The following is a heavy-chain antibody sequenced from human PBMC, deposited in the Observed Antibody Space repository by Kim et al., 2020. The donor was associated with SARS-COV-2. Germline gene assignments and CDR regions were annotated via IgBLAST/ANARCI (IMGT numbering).Heavy chain of an antibody. CDR1: GGSISSGGYY. CDR2: IYYSGST. CDR3: ARDPLKNPVPSVYYYYYGMDV. Sequence: SETLSLTCTVSGGSISSGGYYWSWIRQHPGKGLEWIGNIYYSGSTYSNPSLKSRVTISVDTSKNQFSLKLSSVTAADTAVYYCARDPLKNPVPSVYYYYYGMDVWGQGTTVTVSS. V-gene: IGHV4-31*03. J-gene: IGHJ6*02.